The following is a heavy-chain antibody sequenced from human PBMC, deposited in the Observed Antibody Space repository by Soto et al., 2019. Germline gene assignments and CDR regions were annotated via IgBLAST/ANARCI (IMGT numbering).Heavy chain of an antibody. CDR3: ARGGDILTGYYTLDY. CDR2: ILSDGSNK. CDR1: GFTLSSHA. J-gene: IGHJ4*02. V-gene: IGHV3-30-3*01. D-gene: IGHD3-9*01. Sequence: HPGGSLRLSCAVSGFTLSSHAMHWVRQAPGKGLEWVALILSDGSNKYHADSVKGRFTTSRDNSKNTMYLQMNSLSVEDTAVYYCARGGDILTGYYTLDYWGQGTLVTVPS.